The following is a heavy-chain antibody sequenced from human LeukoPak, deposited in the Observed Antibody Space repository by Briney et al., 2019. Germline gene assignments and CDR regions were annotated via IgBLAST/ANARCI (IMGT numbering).Heavy chain of an antibody. CDR2: IFYSGTT. V-gene: IGHV4-39*07. CDR1: GDSISSRTFY. D-gene: IGHD2-15*01. J-gene: IGHJ5*02. CDR3: ARDCCADRSWFDP. Sequence: SETLSLTCTVSGDSISSRTFYWGWIRQPPGKGLEWIGSIFYSGTTYCNPSLKSRVTISVDTSKNQFSLKLSSVTAADTAVYYCARDCCADRSWFDPWGQGTLVIVSS.